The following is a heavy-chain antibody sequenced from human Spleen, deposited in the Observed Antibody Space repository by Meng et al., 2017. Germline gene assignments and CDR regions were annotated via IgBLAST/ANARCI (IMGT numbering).Heavy chain of an antibody. Sequence: GGSLRLSCAASGFKFDDYSMHWVRQAPGKGLVWVSRINSDGSSTSYADSVKGRFTISRDDSKNTLYLQMNSLKTEDTAVYYCTTDVDYYDSSGYYYWGQGTLVTVSS. J-gene: IGHJ4*02. CDR2: INSDGSST. V-gene: IGHV3-74*01. D-gene: IGHD3-22*01. CDR3: TTDVDYYDSSGYYY. CDR1: GFKFDDYS.